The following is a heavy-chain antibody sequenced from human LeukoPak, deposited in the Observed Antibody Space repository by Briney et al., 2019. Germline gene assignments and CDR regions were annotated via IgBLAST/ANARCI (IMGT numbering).Heavy chain of an antibody. CDR2: IKGKADGGTR. V-gene: IGHV3-15*01. D-gene: IGHD6-13*01. CDR3: TTGTTAAGTDFYYYMDV. Sequence: GGSLRLSCAASGFTFSDYYMSWIRQAPGKGLEWVGRIKGKADGGTRDYAAFVRGRFSVSRDDSRNTLVLQMSSLETEDTAVYYCTTGTTAAGTDFYYYMDVWGKGTTVIVSS. CDR1: GFTFSDYY. J-gene: IGHJ6*03.